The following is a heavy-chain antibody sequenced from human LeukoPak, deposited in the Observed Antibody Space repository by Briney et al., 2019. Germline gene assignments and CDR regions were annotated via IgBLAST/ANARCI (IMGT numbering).Heavy chain of an antibody. CDR3: ARAFYRGSVDY. J-gene: IGHJ4*02. CDR2: ISYDGSNK. V-gene: IGHV3-30*14. Sequence: GRSLRLSCAASGFTFSSYAMHWVRQAPGKGLEWVAVISYDGSNKYYADSVKGRFTISRDNSKNTLYLQMNSLRAEDTAVYYCARAFYRGSVDYWGQGTLDTVSS. D-gene: IGHD3-3*02. CDR1: GFTFSSYA.